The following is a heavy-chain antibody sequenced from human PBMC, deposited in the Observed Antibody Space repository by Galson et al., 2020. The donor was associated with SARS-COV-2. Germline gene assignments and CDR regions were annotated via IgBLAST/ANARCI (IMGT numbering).Heavy chain of an antibody. Sequence: GGSLRLSCAASGFIFTNYAMNWVRQAPGKGLEWVSVISGRGGSTFYADSVKGRFTVSRDNFNNILYLQMNSLRAEDTAVYYCANDPESYFSDSSTLDPGYWGQGTLVTVSS. D-gene: IGHD3-22*01. J-gene: IGHJ1*01. CDR1: GFIFTNYA. CDR3: ANDPESYFSDSSTLDPGY. CDR2: ISGRGGST. V-gene: IGHV3-23*01.